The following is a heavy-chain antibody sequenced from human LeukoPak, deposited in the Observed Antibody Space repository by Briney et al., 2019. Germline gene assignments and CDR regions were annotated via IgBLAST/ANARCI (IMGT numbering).Heavy chain of an antibody. V-gene: IGHV3-48*04. Sequence: GGSLRLSCAASRFTFSSYSMNWVRQAPGKGLEWVSYISSSSSTIYYADSVKGRFTISRDNAKNSLYLQMNSLRAEDTAVYYCARGLATVVTPVGFDYWGQGTLVTVSS. CDR3: ARGLATVVTPVGFDY. J-gene: IGHJ4*02. D-gene: IGHD4-23*01. CDR2: ISSSSSTI. CDR1: RFTFSSYS.